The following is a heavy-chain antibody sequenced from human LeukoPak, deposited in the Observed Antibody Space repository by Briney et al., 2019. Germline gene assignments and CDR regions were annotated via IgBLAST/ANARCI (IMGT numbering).Heavy chain of an antibody. V-gene: IGHV4-34*01. D-gene: IGHD2-2*01. CDR2: INHSGST. CDR3: ARGFGGDCSSTSCYVDFDY. J-gene: IGHJ4*02. CDR1: GGFFSGYY. Sequence: SETLSLTCAVYGGFFSGYYWSWIRQPPGKGLEWIGEINHSGSTNYNPSLKSRVTISVDTSKNQFSLKLSSVTAADTAVYYCARGFGGDCSSTSCYVDFDYWGQGTLVTVSS.